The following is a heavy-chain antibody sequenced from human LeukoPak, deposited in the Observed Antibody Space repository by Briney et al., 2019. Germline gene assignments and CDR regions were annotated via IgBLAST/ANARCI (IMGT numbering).Heavy chain of an antibody. J-gene: IGHJ4*02. CDR3: ASRGYSYGIFDY. CDR2: IIPIFGTA. Sequence: GASVKVSCKASGGTFSCYAISWVRQAPGQGLEWMGRIIPIFGTANYAQKFQGRVTITTDESTSTAYMELSSLRSEDTAVYYCASRGYSYGIFDYWGQGTLVTVSS. V-gene: IGHV1-69*05. D-gene: IGHD5-18*01. CDR1: GGTFSCYA.